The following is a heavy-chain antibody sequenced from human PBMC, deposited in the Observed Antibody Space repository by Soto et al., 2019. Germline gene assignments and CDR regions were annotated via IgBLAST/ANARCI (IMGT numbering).Heavy chain of an antibody. CDR2: ISAYNGNT. CDR3: ARDLPQQLVLLIDY. V-gene: IGHV1-18*01. CDR1: GYTFTSYC. J-gene: IGHJ4*02. D-gene: IGHD6-13*01. Sequence: ASVKVSCKASGYTFTSYCISWVLQAPGQGLEWMGWISAYNGNTNYAQKLQGRVTMTTDTSTSTAYMELRSLRSDDTAVYYCARDLPQQLVLLIDYWGQGTLVTVSS.